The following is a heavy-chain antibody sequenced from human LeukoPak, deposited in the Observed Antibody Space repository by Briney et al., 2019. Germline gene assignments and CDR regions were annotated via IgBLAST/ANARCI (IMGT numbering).Heavy chain of an antibody. CDR1: GFTFSSYW. CDR2: IKQDGSEK. CDR3: AGRMVRYAFPDAFDI. J-gene: IGHJ3*02. Sequence: PGGSLRLSCAASGFTFSSYWMSWVRQAPGKGLEWVANIKQDGSEKYYVDSVKGRFTISRDNAKNSLYLQMNSLRAEDTAVYYCAGRMVRYAFPDAFDIWGQGTMVTVSS. D-gene: IGHD3-10*01. V-gene: IGHV3-7*01.